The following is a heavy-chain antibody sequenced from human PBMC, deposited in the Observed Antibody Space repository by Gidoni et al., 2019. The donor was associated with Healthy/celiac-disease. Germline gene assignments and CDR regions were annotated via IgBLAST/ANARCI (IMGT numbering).Heavy chain of an antibody. Sequence: EVQLVESGGGLVQPGGSLRLSCAASGFTFSSYWMHWVRQAPGKGLVWVSRINSDGSSTSYADSVKGRFTISRDNAKNTLYLQMNSLRAEDTAVYYCARVYYDSSGYYYFDYWGQGTLVTVSS. J-gene: IGHJ4*02. CDR2: INSDGSST. V-gene: IGHV3-74*01. D-gene: IGHD3-22*01. CDR3: ARVYYDSSGYYYFDY. CDR1: GFTFSSYW.